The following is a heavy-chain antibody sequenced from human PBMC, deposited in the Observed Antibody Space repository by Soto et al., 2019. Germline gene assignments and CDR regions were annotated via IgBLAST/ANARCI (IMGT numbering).Heavy chain of an antibody. Sequence: GGSLRLSCAASGFTFSSYGMHWVRQAPGKGLEWVAVIWYDGSNKYYADSVKGRFTISRDNSKNTLYLQMNSLRAEDTAVYDCARASYYDYVWGSFLDYWGQLTLVTVSS. CDR3: ARASYYDYVWGSFLDY. D-gene: IGHD3-16*01. J-gene: IGHJ4*02. V-gene: IGHV3-33*01. CDR2: IWYDGSNK. CDR1: GFTFSSYG.